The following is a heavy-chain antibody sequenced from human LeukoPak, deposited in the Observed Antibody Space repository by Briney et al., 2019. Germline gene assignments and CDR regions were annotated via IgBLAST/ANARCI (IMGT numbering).Heavy chain of an antibody. CDR2: IYYSGST. Sequence: SETLSLTCTVSGGSISSSSYYWGWIRQPPGTGLEWIGSIYYSGSTYYNPSLKSRVTISVDTSKNQFSLKLSSVTAADTAVYYCARPGDGYNYVYFDYWGQGTLVTVSS. V-gene: IGHV4-39*01. CDR3: ARPGDGYNYVYFDY. CDR1: GGSISSSSYY. D-gene: IGHD5-24*01. J-gene: IGHJ4*02.